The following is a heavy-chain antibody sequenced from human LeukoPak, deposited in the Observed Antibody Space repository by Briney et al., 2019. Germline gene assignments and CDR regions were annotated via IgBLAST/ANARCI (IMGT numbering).Heavy chain of an antibody. V-gene: IGHV4-34*01. J-gene: IGHJ6*03. CDR2: INHSGST. Sequence: PSETLSLTCAVYGGSFSGYYWSWIRQPPGKGLEWIGEINHSGSTNYNPSLKSRVTISVDTSKNQFSLKPSSVTAADTAVYYCARVVVNYDYYYYYMDVWGKGTTVTISS. CDR1: GGSFSGYY. CDR3: ARVVVNYDYYYYYMDV. D-gene: IGHD2-15*01.